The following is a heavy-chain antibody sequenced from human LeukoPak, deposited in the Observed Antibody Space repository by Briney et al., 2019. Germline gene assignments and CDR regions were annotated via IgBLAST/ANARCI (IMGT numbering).Heavy chain of an antibody. V-gene: IGHV3-30*04. CDR3: ARVQGRYSYGSGFDS. J-gene: IGHJ4*02. CDR1: GFTFSSYA. Sequence: GGSLRLSCAASGFTFSSYAMHWVRQAPGKGLEWVAVISYDGSNKYYADSVKGRFTIPRDNSKNTLYLQMNSLRAEDTAVYYCARVQGRYSYGSGFDSWGQGTLVTVSS. CDR2: ISYDGSNK. D-gene: IGHD5-18*01.